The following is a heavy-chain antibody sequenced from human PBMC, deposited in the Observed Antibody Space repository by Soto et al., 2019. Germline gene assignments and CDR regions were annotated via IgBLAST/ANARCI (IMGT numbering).Heavy chain of an antibody. J-gene: IGHJ4*02. V-gene: IGHV4-30-4*01. CDR2: IYYSGGT. CDR3: ARHRGCITMIAVQGFDY. Sequence: SETLSLTCSVSGGAMTSGAYYWSWLRQPPGEGLEWMGYIYYSGGTYYNPSLKSRVTISVDTSKNQFSLKLSSVTAADTAVYYCARHRGCITMIAVQGFDYWGQGTLVTVSS. CDR1: GGAMTSGAYY. D-gene: IGHD3-22*01.